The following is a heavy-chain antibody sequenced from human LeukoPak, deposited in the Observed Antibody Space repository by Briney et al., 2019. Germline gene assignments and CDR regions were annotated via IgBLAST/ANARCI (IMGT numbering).Heavy chain of an antibody. V-gene: IGHV3-30*04. CDR1: GFTFSSYA. CDR3: PTEGSFDY. Sequence: GRSLRLPCAASGFTFSSYAMHWVRQAPGKGLEWVAAISFDASNKYYADSVKGRFTISRNNYKNTLYLKMHRLRAEDAAVYYCPTEGSFDYWGQGTLVTVSS. J-gene: IGHJ4*02. CDR2: ISFDASNK.